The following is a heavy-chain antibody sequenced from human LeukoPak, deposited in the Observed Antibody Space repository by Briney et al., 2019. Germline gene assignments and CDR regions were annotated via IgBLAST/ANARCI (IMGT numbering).Heavy chain of an antibody. CDR2: IYTSGST. Sequence: SETLSLTCTVSGGSISSYYWSWIRQPAGKGLEWIGRIYTSGSTNYNPSLKSRVTMSVDTSKNQFSLKLSSVTAADTAVYYCARVAIFGVVINAMDVWGQGITVTVSS. V-gene: IGHV4-4*07. J-gene: IGHJ6*02. CDR1: GGSISSYY. D-gene: IGHD3-3*01. CDR3: ARVAIFGVVINAMDV.